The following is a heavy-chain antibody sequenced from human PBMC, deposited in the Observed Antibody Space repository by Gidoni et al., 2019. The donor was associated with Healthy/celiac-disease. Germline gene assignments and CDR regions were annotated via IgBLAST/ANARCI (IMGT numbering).Heavy chain of an antibody. D-gene: IGHD4-17*01. J-gene: IGHJ3*02. CDR2: PIFGTA. V-gene: IGHV1-69*01. Sequence: PIFGTANYAQKFQGRVTITADESTSTAYMELSSLRSEDTAVYYCATAPSTTVTTYYFAFDIWGQGTMVTVSS. CDR3: ATAPSTTVTTYYFAFDI.